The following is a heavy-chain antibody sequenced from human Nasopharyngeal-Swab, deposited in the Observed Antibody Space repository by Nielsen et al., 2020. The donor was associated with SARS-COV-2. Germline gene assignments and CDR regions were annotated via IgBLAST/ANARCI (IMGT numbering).Heavy chain of an antibody. CDR2: ISRSGSSI. V-gene: IGHV3-48*03. D-gene: IGHD3-22*01. J-gene: IGHJ3*02. Sequence: LSLTCAASGFTFSSYEMNWVRQAPGKGLEWVSYISRSGSSIFYADSVKGRFTISRDNAKNSLYLQMNSLRAEDTAVYYCAREERIPMIVVVITKAFDIWGQGTMVTVSS. CDR1: GFTFSSYE. CDR3: AREERIPMIVVVITKAFDI.